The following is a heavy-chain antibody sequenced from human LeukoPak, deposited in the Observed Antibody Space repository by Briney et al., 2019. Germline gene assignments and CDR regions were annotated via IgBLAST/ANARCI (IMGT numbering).Heavy chain of an antibody. D-gene: IGHD6-13*01. CDR1: GYTFTSYD. J-gene: IGHJ4*02. CDR2: MNPNSGNT. CDR3: ARRNWGIAAADY. V-gene: IGHV1-8*01. Sequence: ASVKVSCKASGYTFTSYDINWVRQATGQGLEWMGWMNPNSGNTGYARKFQGRVTMTRNTSISTAYMELSSLRSEDTAVYYCARRNWGIAAADYWGQGTLVTVSS.